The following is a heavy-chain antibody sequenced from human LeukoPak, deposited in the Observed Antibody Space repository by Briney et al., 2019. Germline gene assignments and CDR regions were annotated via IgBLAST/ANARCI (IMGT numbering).Heavy chain of an antibody. CDR1: GGSIRSYH. CDR3: ASLGSGRFFDL. Sequence: SETLSLTCTVSGGSIRSYHWSWIRQPAGKGLEWVGLIYTSGNTKYNSSLKSRVTMSVDTSKNQFLLILRSVTAADTAVYFCASLGSGRFFDLWGRGTLVTVSS. V-gene: IGHV4-4*07. J-gene: IGHJ2*01. CDR2: IYTSGNT. D-gene: IGHD3-16*01.